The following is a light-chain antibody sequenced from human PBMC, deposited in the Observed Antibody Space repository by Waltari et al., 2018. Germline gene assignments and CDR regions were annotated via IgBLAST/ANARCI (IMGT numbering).Light chain of an antibody. J-gene: IGLJ3*02. CDR1: SRDVGNYNY. Sequence: QSALTQPRSVSESPGHSVSISCTGTSRDVGNYNYVSWYQQFPGKAPQLIIYDVDKRPSGVLDRFSGSKSGSAAYLVIVGVQAEDEADYYCCTYAGNYPGWVFGGGTSLTVL. V-gene: IGLV2-11*01. CDR3: CTYAGNYPGWV. CDR2: DVD.